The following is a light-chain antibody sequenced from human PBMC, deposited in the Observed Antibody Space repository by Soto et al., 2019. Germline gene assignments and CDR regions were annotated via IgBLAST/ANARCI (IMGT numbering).Light chain of an antibody. CDR2: GAS. Sequence: EIVMTQSPATLSVSLGERATLSCRASQSVSSNLAWYQLKPGQAPRLLIYGASTRATGIPARFSGSGSGTEFTLTISSLQFEDFAVYYCQHYNDWPTFGQGTKVDIK. CDR3: QHYNDWPT. V-gene: IGKV3-15*01. J-gene: IGKJ1*01. CDR1: QSVSSN.